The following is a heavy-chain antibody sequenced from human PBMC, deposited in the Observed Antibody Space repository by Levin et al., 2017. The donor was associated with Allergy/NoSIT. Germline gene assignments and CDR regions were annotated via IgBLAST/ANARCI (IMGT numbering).Heavy chain of an antibody. V-gene: IGHV3-7*01. J-gene: IGHJ6*02. CDR2: IKQDGSEK. CDR3: ARLRPHEEVLQYYAYYGMDV. CDR1: GFIFSSFW. Sequence: PGGSLRLSCVASGFIFSSFWMTWVRQAPGKGLEWVANIKQDGSEKYYLDSVKGRFTVSRDNAKNSLNLQMNSLGAEDAAVYYCARLRPHEEVLQYYAYYGMDVWGQGTTVTVSS. D-gene: IGHD3-16*01.